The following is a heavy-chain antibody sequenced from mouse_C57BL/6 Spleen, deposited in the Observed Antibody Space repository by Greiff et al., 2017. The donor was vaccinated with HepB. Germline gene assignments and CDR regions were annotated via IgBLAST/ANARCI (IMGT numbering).Heavy chain of an antibody. CDR1: GFTFSSYA. CDR3: AIKEGDGYSYYFDY. D-gene: IGHD2-3*01. Sequence: EVQLVESGGGLVKPGGSLKLSCAASGFTFSSYAMSWVRQTPEKRLEWVATISDGGSYTYYPDNVKGRFTISRDNAKNNLYLQMSHLKSEDTAMYYCAIKEGDGYSYYFDYWGQGTTLTVSS. V-gene: IGHV5-4*01. J-gene: IGHJ2*01. CDR2: ISDGGSYT.